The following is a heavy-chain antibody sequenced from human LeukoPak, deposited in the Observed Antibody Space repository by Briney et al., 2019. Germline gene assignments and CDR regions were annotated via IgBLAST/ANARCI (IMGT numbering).Heavy chain of an antibody. CDR1: GGSFSSGSYY. V-gene: IGHV4-61*01. D-gene: IGHD3-9*01. J-gene: IGHJ5*02. Sequence: PSETLSLTCTVSGGSFSSGSYYWGWIRQPPGTGLEWIGYIYYSGSTNYNPSLKSRAPISVATSKTQFSLKLSSVTAADTAVYYCARHLGYYDILTGYRGGNWFDPWGQGTLVTVSS. CDR3: ARHLGYYDILTGYRGGNWFDP. CDR2: IYYSGST.